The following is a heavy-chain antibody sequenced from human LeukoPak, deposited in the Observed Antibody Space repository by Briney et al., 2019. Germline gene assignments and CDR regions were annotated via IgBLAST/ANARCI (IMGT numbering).Heavy chain of an antibody. CDR2: IYSGGST. CDR3: ARERNYYDSSGYSRAFDY. J-gene: IGHJ4*02. Sequence: GGSLRLSCAASGFTASSNYMSWVRQAPGKGLEWVSVIYSGGSTYYADSVKGRFTISRDNSKNTLYLQMNSLRAEDTAVYYCARERNYYDSSGYSRAFDYWGQGTLVTVSS. CDR1: GFTASSNY. V-gene: IGHV3-53*01. D-gene: IGHD3-22*01.